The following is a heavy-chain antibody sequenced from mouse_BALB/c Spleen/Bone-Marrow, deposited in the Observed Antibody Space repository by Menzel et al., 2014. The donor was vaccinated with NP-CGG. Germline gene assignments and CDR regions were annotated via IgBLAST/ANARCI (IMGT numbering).Heavy chain of an antibody. CDR2: INPRNGGT. Sequence: VQLQQSGAELVKPGASVKLSCKASGYTFTSYYMYWVKQRPGQGLEWIGEINPRNGGTNSNERFKSKATLTVDKSSNTAYVQLSSLTSDDSAVYHGTRSNYGYWFFDVWVAWTTVTVSS. D-gene: IGHD1-1*01. CDR1: GYTFTSYY. J-gene: IGHJ1*01. V-gene: IGHV1S81*02. CDR3: TRSNYGYWFFDV.